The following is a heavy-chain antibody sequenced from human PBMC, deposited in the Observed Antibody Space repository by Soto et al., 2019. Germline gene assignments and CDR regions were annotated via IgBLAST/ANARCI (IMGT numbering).Heavy chain of an antibody. V-gene: IGHV3-74*01. D-gene: IGHD1-1*01. CDR3: TRGPRSTSTGTGAF. CDR2: INDDGIST. J-gene: IGHJ4*02. CDR1: GFTFNKYW. Sequence: EVQLVESGGGLVQPGGSLRLSCATSGFTFNKYWIHWVRQAPGEGLVWVSRINDDGISTNYADSVKGRFTISRDNAKNTLYLQMNALRVEDTAVYYCTRGPRSTSTGTGAFWGQGTLVTVSS.